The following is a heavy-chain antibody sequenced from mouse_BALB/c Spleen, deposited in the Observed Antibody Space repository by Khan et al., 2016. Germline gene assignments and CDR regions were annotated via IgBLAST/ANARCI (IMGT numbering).Heavy chain of an antibody. CDR3: GKGFGNYGFFDF. Sequence: QIQLVQSGPELKKPGETVKISCKASGYTFTDYGMNWVKQAPGKGLKWMGRINTYTGESTYADDFKGRFAFSLATSASTAYLQIINLKSEETATYFCGKGFGNYGFFDFWGQGTTLTVSS. D-gene: IGHD2-1*01. J-gene: IGHJ2*01. V-gene: IGHV9-3-1*01. CDR2: INTYTGES. CDR1: GYTFTDYG.